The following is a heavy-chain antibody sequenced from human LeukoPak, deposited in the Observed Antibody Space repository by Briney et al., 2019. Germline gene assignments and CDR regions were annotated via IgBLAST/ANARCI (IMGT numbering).Heavy chain of an antibody. CDR2: INPSGDNT. J-gene: IGHJ5*02. CDR1: GYTFIVHY. V-gene: IGHV1-46*01. Sequence: ASVKVSCKASGYTFIVHYMHWVRQAPGQGLEWMGIINPSGDNTNYAQKFQGRVTMTRDMSTTTVYMELSSLRSEDTAVYYCARGPHRRTYDRDNWFDPWGQGTLVTASS. CDR3: ARGPHRRTYDRDNWFDP. D-gene: IGHD3-3*01.